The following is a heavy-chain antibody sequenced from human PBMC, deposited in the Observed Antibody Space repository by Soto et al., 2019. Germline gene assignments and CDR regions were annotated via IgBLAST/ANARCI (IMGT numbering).Heavy chain of an antibody. J-gene: IGHJ4*02. CDR3: AKDQSSSLVVVAATRRYYFDY. V-gene: IGHV3-23*01. Sequence: PGGSLRLSCAASGFTFSSYAMSWVRQAPGKGLEWVSAISGSGGSTYYADSVKGRFTISRDNSKNTLYLQMNSLRAEDTAVYYCAKDQSSSLVVVAATRRYYFDYWGQGTLITVS. CDR1: GFTFSSYA. D-gene: IGHD2-15*01. CDR2: ISGSGGST.